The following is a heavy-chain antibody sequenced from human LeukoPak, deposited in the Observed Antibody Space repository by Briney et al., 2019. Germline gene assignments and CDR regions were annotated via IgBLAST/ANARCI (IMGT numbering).Heavy chain of an antibody. V-gene: IGHV1-8*01. D-gene: IGHD5-12*01. CDR3: AKVGANSGYDYLDYGDYDRPLYFDY. CDR1: GYTFTSYD. CDR2: MNPNSGNT. J-gene: IGHJ4*02. Sequence: ASVKVSCKASGYTFTSYDINWVRQATGQGLEWMGWMNPNSGNTGYAQKFQGRVTMTRNTSISTAYMELSSLRSEDTAVYYCAKVGANSGYDYLDYGDYDRPLYFDYWGQGTLVTVSS.